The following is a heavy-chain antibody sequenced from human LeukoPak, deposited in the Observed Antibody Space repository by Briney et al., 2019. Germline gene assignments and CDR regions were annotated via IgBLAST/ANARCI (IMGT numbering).Heavy chain of an antibody. V-gene: IGHV3-21*01. CDR3: ARDGSGWSRDY. CDR2: ISSDSAYI. Sequence: GGSLRLSCAASGFTFSACSMNWVRQAPGQGLEWVSGISSDSAYIYYADSVKGRFTVSRDNAKNSLSLHMSSLRAEDTAVYYCARDGSGWSRDYWGQGTLVTVSS. J-gene: IGHJ4*02. CDR1: GFTFSACS. D-gene: IGHD2-15*01.